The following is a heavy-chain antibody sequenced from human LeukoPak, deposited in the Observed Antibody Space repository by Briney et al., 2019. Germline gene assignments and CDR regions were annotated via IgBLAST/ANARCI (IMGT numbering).Heavy chain of an antibody. CDR1: GYTFTSYA. Sequence: ASVKVSCKASGYTFTSYAMYWVRQAPGQRLEWMGWINAGNGNTKYSQKFQGRVTITRDTSASTAYMELSSLRSEDTAVYYCARSSPRSGSGYFDYWGQGTLVTVSS. D-gene: IGHD3-22*01. CDR3: ARSSPRSGSGYFDY. V-gene: IGHV1-3*01. J-gene: IGHJ4*02. CDR2: INAGNGNT.